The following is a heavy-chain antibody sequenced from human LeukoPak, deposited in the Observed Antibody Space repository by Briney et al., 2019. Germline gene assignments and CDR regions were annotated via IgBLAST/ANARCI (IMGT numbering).Heavy chain of an antibody. CDR1: GFTFSSYG. CDR2: IRYDGSNK. J-gene: IGHJ6*03. Sequence: GGSLRLSCAASGFTFSSYGMHWVRQAPGKGLEWVAFIRYDGSNKYYADSVKGRFTISRDNSKNTLYLQMNSLRAEDTAVYYCARVPYSSSWYRGYYYYMDVWGKGTTVTVSS. D-gene: IGHD6-13*01. CDR3: ARVPYSSSWYRGYYYYMDV. V-gene: IGHV3-30*02.